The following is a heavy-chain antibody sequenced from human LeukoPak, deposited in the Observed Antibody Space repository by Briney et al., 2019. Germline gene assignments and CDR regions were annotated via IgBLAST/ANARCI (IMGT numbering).Heavy chain of an antibody. CDR3: ARLLSEWDIVVVPAERHYYHMDV. D-gene: IGHD2-2*01. CDR2: IYYSGST. J-gene: IGHJ6*03. Sequence: SETLSLTCTVSGGSISSYYWSWIRPPPGKGLEWIGYIYYSGSTNYNPSLKSRVTISVDTSKNQFSLKLSSVTAADTAVYYCARLLSEWDIVVVPAERHYYHMDVWGKGTTVTVSS. V-gene: IGHV4-59*01. CDR1: GGSISSYY.